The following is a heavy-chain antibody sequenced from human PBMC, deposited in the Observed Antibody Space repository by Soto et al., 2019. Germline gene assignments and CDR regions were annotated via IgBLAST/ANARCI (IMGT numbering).Heavy chain of an antibody. CDR2: IRSSGSPI. J-gene: IGHJ2*01. CDR1: GFTFSDYY. Sequence: QVQLLESGGGLVKPGGSLRLSCAASGFTFSDYYMSWIRQAPGKGLEWDSYIRSSGSPIYYEDSVKVRFTISRDNAKHSLYLQLNSLRAADTAVYYCARRAAGTEIYWYFDRWGRGTLVTVAS. CDR3: ARRAAGTEIYWYFDR. D-gene: IGHD2-15*01. V-gene: IGHV3-11*01.